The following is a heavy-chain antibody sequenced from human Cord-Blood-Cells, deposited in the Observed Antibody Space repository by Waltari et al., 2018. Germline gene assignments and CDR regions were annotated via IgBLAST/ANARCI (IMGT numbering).Heavy chain of an antibody. Sequence: QVQLVESGGGVVQSGGSLRLSWAASGFTFRSYGMHWVRQAPGKGLEWVAVISYDGSNKYYADSVKGRFTISRDNSKNTLYLQMNSLRAEDTAVYYCAKVDYGDFDYWGQGTLVTVSS. J-gene: IGHJ4*02. CDR2: ISYDGSNK. D-gene: IGHD4-17*01. CDR1: GFTFRSYG. V-gene: IGHV3-30*18. CDR3: AKVDYGDFDY.